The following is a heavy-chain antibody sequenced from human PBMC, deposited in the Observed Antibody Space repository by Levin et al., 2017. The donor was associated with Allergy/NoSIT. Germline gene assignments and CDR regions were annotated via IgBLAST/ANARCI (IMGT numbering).Heavy chain of an antibody. CDR3: ARILGGYGNEFDY. J-gene: IGHJ4*02. Sequence: PGGSLRLSCKASGYTFSGDTFTNYDINWVRQATGRGLEWMGWMNPNSGDTGYAPKFQGRVTMTRNPSISTAYMELTSLTSEDTAVYYCARILGGYGNEFDYWGQGTLVTVSS. V-gene: IGHV1-8*01. D-gene: IGHD5-18*01. CDR1: GYTFSGDTFTNYD. CDR2: MNPNSGDT.